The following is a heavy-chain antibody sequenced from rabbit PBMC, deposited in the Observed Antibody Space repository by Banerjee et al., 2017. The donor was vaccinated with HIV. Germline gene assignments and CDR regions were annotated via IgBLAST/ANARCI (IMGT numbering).Heavy chain of an antibody. J-gene: IGHJ4*01. V-gene: IGHV1S40*01. CDR3: AGSLVDNANL. D-gene: IGHD1-1*01. CDR1: GFSFSNKYV. Sequence: QSLEESGGDLVKPEGSLTLTCTASGFSFSNKYVMCWVRQAPGKGLEWIACINTSSGNIVYASWAKGRFTISKASSTTVTLQMTSLTVADTATYLCAGSLVDNANLWGPGTLVTVS. CDR2: INTSSGNI.